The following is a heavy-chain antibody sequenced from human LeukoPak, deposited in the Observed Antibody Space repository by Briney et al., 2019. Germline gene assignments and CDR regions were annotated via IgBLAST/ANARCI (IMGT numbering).Heavy chain of an antibody. J-gene: IGHJ4*02. V-gene: IGHV1-69*13. D-gene: IGHD3-10*01. CDR3: ASSNYYGSGSFPDY. CDR2: IIPIFGTA. CDR1: GGTFSSYA. Sequence: SVKVSCKASGGTFSSYAISWVRQAPGQGLEWMGGIIPIFGTANYAQKFQGRVTITADESTSTAYMELSSLRSGDTAVYYCASSNYYGSGSFPDYWGQGTLVTVSS.